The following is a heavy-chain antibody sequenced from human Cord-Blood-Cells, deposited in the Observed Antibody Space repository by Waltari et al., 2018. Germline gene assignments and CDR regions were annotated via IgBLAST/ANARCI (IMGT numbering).Heavy chain of an antibody. V-gene: IGHV4-4*07. Sequence: QVQLQESGPGLVKPSETLSLTCTVSGGSISSYYWSWIRQPAGKGLEWIGRIYTSGSTNYNPSLKSRVTMSVDTSKNQVSLKLSSVTAADTAVYYCARDLGIVVVPAANPNWYFDLWGRGTLVTVSS. J-gene: IGHJ2*01. D-gene: IGHD2-2*01. CDR3: ARDLGIVVVPAANPNWYFDL. CDR1: GGSISSYY. CDR2: IYTSGST.